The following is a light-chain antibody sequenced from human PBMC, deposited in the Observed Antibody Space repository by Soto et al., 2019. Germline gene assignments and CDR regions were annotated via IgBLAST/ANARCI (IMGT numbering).Light chain of an antibody. CDR1: SSNIGAGYD. Sequence: QSVLTQPLSVSGAPGQRVTISCTGSSSNIGAGYDVHWYQQLPGTAPKLLIYGNTNRPSGVPDRFSGSKSGTSDSLAITGLQAEDEADYYCQSYDSSLRGYVFGTGTKLTVL. J-gene: IGLJ1*01. V-gene: IGLV1-40*01. CDR3: QSYDSSLRGYV. CDR2: GNT.